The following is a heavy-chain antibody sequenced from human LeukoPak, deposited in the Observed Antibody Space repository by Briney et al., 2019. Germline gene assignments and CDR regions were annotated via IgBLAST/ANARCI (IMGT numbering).Heavy chain of an antibody. CDR3: AKNTARGSDGTDY. CDR1: GFTFSSYG. D-gene: IGHD5-18*01. CDR2: ISYDGSNK. V-gene: IGHV3-30*18. Sequence: PGRSLRLSCAASGFTFSSYGMHWVRQAPGKGLEWVAVISYDGSNKYYADSVKGRFTISRDNSKNTLYLQMNSLRAEDTAVYYCAKNTARGSDGTDYWGQGTLVTVSS. J-gene: IGHJ4*02.